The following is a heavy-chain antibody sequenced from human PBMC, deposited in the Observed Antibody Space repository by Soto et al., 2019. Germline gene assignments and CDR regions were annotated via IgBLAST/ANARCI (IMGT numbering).Heavy chain of an antibody. J-gene: IGHJ6*02. CDR2: IKSKTDGGTT. CDR1: GFTSSSYA. D-gene: IGHD3-10*01. CDR3: TTAFYGSGSYYYYYYGMDV. Sequence: GGSLRLSCAASGFTSSSYAMSWVRQAPGKGLEWVGRIKSKTDGGTTDYAAPVKGRFTISRDDSKNTLYLQMNSLKTEDTAVYYCTTAFYGSGSYYYYYYGMDVWGQGTTVTVSS. V-gene: IGHV3-15*01.